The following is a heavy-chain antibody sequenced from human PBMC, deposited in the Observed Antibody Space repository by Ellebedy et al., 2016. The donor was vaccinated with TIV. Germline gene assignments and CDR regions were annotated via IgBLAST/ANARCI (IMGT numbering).Heavy chain of an antibody. D-gene: IGHD1-1*01. V-gene: IGHV1-2*02. CDR1: GYTFTGYH. CDR2: INPNNSDT. J-gene: IGHJ2*01. CDR3: ARDPPRTGDSYFDL. Sequence: ASVKVSCKASGYTFTGYHIHWVRQAPGQGLEWMGWINPNNSDTNYAQKFQGRVTMTRDTSISAAYMDLSRLRSDDTAVYYCARDPPRTGDSYFDLWGRGTLVTASS.